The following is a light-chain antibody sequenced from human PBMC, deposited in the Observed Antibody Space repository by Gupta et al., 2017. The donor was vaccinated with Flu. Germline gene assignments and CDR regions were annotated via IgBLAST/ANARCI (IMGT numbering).Light chain of an antibody. CDR1: SSNIGKNY. J-gene: IGLJ3*02. Sequence: QSMLTQPPSVSAASGQKVTISCSGTSSNIGKNYVAWYQQFPGTAPKLLIYDNNKRPSGIPDRFSGSKSGTSATLDITGLQTGDEADYYCGTWDSSVSGYWVFGGGTKLTVL. CDR3: GTWDSSVSGYWV. CDR2: DNN. V-gene: IGLV1-51*01.